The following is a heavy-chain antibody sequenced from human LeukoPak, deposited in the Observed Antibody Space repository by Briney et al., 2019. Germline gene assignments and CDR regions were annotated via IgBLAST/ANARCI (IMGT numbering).Heavy chain of an antibody. CDR1: GGSISSYY. Sequence: PSETLSLTGTVSGGSISSYYWSWIRQPPGKGLEWIGRIYNSETPNYHPSLRSRVAMSVDPSKNQFSVKLSSVTAADTAVYYCARVFGGFWYFDLWGRGTLVTVSS. J-gene: IGHJ2*01. D-gene: IGHD3-16*01. CDR2: IYNSETP. CDR3: ARVFGGFWYFDL. V-gene: IGHV4-4*07.